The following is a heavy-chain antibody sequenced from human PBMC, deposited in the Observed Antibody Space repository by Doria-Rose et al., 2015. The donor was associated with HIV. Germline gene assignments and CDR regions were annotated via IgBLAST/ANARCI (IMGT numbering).Heavy chain of an antibody. V-gene: IGHV1-46*01. CDR2: INPSAGST. Sequence: VQLVESGAEVKRPGASVKVSCKTSGYSFTSYYMHWVRQAPGQGLEWMGVINPSAGSTSSAQKFQGRVTMTWDTSTSTVYMELSSLRSEDTAVYYCARGGWSSTWYYFDYWGQGTLVTVSS. J-gene: IGHJ4*02. CDR3: ARGGWSSTWYYFDY. CDR1: GYSFTSYY. D-gene: IGHD6-13*01.